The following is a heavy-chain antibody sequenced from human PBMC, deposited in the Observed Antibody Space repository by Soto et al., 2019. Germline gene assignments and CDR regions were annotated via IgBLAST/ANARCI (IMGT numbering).Heavy chain of an antibody. D-gene: IGHD3-22*01. V-gene: IGHV4-31*03. CDR1: GGSINSGGYY. CDR3: ARVFKTMSFYYGMDV. J-gene: IGHJ6*02. Sequence: QVQLQESGPGLVKPSQTLSLICTVSGGSINSGGYYWSWIRQLPGKGLAWIGYIYYTGSTYYNPSLKSRITISVDTSANQFSLKPSSVTAADTAIYFCARVFKTMSFYYGMDVWGQGTAVAVSS. CDR2: IYYTGST.